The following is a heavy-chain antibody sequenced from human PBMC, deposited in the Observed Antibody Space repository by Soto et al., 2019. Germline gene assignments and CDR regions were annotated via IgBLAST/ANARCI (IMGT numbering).Heavy chain of an antibody. CDR3: ATHPPYYV. D-gene: IGHD2-21*01. J-gene: IGHJ6*02. CDR1: GFTFSTYS. V-gene: IGHV3-21*01. Sequence: GSLRLSCAASGFTFSTYSMNWVRQAPGKGLEWVSSISSSTSYIYYADSVKGRFTISRDNAENSLYLQMNSLRADDTAVYYCATHPPYYVWGQGTTVTVSS. CDR2: ISSSTSYI.